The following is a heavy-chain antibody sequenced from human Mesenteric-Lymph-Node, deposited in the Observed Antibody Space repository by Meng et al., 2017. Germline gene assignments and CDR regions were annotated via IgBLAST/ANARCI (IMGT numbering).Heavy chain of an antibody. D-gene: IGHD1-20*01. CDR2: ISGSGGST. J-gene: IGHJ5*02. V-gene: IGHV3-23*01. Sequence: GESLKISCAASGFTFSSYSMNWVRQAPGKGLEWVSAISGSGGSTYYADSVKGRFTISRDNSKNTLYLQMNSLRAEDTAVYYCAKGITEDMVDWFDPWGQGTLVTVSS. CDR3: AKGITEDMVDWFDP. CDR1: GFTFSSYS.